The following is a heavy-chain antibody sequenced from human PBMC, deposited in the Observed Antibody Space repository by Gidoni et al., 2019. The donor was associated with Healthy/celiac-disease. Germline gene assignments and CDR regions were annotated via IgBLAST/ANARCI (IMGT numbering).Heavy chain of an antibody. D-gene: IGHD3-10*01. CDR2: INHSGTT. CDR3: ARGPEQLLWFREVYYYYGMDV. Sequence: QVQLQQWGAGMLKPSETLSLTCAVYGGSFSGYYWSWFRQPPGKVLEWIGEINHSGTTNYNPSLKSRVTISVDTSKNQFSLKLSSVTAADTAVYYCARGPEQLLWFREVYYYYGMDVWGQGTTVTVSS. CDR1: GGSFSGYY. V-gene: IGHV4-34*01. J-gene: IGHJ6*02.